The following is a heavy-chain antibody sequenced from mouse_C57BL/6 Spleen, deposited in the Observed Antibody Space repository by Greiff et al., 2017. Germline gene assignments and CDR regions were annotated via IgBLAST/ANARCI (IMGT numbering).Heavy chain of an antibody. D-gene: IGHD2-3*01. CDR2: INPNSGGT. CDR1: GYTFTDYY. Sequence: EVQLQQSGPELVKPGASVKISCKASGYTFTDYYMNWVKQSHGKSLEWIGDINPNSGGTSYNQKFKGKATLTVDKSSSTAYMELRSLTSEDSAVYYCARESSYDTWFAYWGQGTLVTVSA. CDR3: ARESSYDTWFAY. J-gene: IGHJ3*01. V-gene: IGHV1-26*01.